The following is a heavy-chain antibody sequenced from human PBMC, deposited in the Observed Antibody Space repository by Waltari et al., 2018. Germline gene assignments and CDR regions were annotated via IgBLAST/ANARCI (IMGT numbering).Heavy chain of an antibody. D-gene: IGHD4-17*01. CDR2: IKSKTDVGTT. V-gene: IGHV3-15*07. J-gene: IGHJ4*02. CDR1: GFTFSNAW. Sequence: EVQLVESGGGLVKPGGSLRLSCVASGFTFSNAWMNWVRQAPGKGLEWVGRIKSKTDVGTTDYAAPVKGRFTISRDDSKNTLYLQMNSLKTEDTAVYYCTTGPSASDYGDYDYWGQGTLVTVSS. CDR3: TTGPSASDYGDYDY.